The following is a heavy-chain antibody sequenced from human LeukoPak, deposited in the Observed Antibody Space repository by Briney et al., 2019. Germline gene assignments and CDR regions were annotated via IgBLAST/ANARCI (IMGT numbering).Heavy chain of an antibody. V-gene: IGHV3-30*01. Sequence: GGSLRLSCAASGFTFSDFGMNWVRQAPGKGLEWVASISNGGTEFYADSVKGRFAISRDTSTNTLSLQMNSLRAEDTAVYYCARGVHGSGSYYKYNWFDPWGQGTLVTVSS. CDR1: GFTFSDFG. CDR2: ISNGGTE. D-gene: IGHD3-10*01. J-gene: IGHJ5*02. CDR3: ARGVHGSGSYYKYNWFDP.